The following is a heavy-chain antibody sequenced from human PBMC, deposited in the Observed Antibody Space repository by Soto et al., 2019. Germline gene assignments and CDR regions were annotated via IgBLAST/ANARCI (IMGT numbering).Heavy chain of an antibody. CDR1: GYTFTGYY. V-gene: IGHV1-2*02. D-gene: IGHD3-3*01. Sequence: GASVKVSCKASGYTFTGYYMHRVRQAPGQGLEWMGWINPNSGGTNYAQKFQGRVTMTRDTSISTAYMELSRLRSDDTAVYYCARAVLAPGAFDIWGQRTMVTVSS. CDR2: INPNSGGT. J-gene: IGHJ3*02. CDR3: ARAVLAPGAFDI.